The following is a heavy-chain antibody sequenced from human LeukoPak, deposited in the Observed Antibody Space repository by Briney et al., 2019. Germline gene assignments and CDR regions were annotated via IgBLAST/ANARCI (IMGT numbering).Heavy chain of an antibody. CDR3: ARGLWDIEGVPDAPLGY. Sequence: GGSPRLSCAASGFTFSSYGMNWVRQAPGKGLEWISYISSSGSSKDYADSVKGRFTISRDNANNSLNLQMDSLRAEDTAVYYCARGLWDIEGVPDAPLGYWGQGILVTVSS. J-gene: IGHJ4*02. V-gene: IGHV3-48*01. CDR1: GFTFSSYG. CDR2: ISSSGSSK. D-gene: IGHD2-2*01.